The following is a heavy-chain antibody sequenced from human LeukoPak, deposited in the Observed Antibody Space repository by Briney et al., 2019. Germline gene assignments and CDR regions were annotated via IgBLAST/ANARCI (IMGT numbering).Heavy chain of an antibody. Sequence: KTSETLSLTCAVYGGSFSGYYWSWIRQPPGKGLEWVGHMYYRGNTFYNPSLKSRVTISVDTSKNQFSLKLRSVTAADTAVYYCAKDIVVVTSGSNAFDIWGQGTMVTVSS. CDR3: AKDIVVVTSGSNAFDI. CDR2: MYYRGNT. V-gene: IGHV4-34*01. D-gene: IGHD2-21*02. J-gene: IGHJ3*02. CDR1: GGSFSGYY.